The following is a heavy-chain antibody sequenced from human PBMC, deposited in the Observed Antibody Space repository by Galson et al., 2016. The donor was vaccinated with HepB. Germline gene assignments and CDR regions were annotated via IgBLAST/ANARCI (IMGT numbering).Heavy chain of an antibody. J-gene: IGHJ6*02. V-gene: IGHV5-10-1*01. CDR2: IDPSDSFT. Sequence: QSGAEVKKPGESLRISCTGSGYIFTSYWITWVRQMPGKGLEWMGRIDPSDSFTNYSPSFQGHVTIPVDKSISTAYLQWSSLKASDTAMYYCARLGLNGMDVWGQGTTVTVSS. D-gene: IGHD5-12*01. CDR3: ARLGLNGMDV. CDR1: GYIFTSYW.